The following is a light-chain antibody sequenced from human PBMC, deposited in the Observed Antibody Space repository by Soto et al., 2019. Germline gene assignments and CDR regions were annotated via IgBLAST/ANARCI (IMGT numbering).Light chain of an antibody. V-gene: IGLV2-14*03. J-gene: IGLJ2*01. CDR3: SSYTSSTTGVL. Sequence: QSALTQPASVSGSPGQSITISCTGTSSDVGGYDYVSWYQQHPGKAPKLMIYDVSDRPSGVSNRFSGSKSGNTASLTISGLQAEDEADYYCSSYTSSTTGVLFGGGTKLTVL. CDR2: DVS. CDR1: SSDVGGYDY.